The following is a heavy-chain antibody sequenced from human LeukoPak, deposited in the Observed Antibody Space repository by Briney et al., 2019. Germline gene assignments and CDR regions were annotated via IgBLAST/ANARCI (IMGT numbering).Heavy chain of an antibody. Sequence: GGSLRLSCAASGFTISSYWMSWVRQAPGKGLEWVANIKQDGSEKHYVDSVKGRFTISRDNAKNSLYLQMNSLRAEDTAVYYCAREANILTGYYSFDYWGQGTLVTVSS. CDR3: AREANILTGYYSFDY. CDR1: GFTISSYW. CDR2: IKQDGSEK. J-gene: IGHJ4*02. V-gene: IGHV3-7*01. D-gene: IGHD3-9*01.